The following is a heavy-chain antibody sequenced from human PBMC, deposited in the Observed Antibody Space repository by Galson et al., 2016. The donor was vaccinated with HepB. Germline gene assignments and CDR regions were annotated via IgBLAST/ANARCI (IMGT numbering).Heavy chain of an antibody. CDR2: IYPDSGGA. V-gene: IGHV1-2*02. J-gene: IGHJ3*01. D-gene: IGHD6-13*01. CDR3: ARENTKMTAVALDV. CDR1: GYTFTDYY. Sequence: SVKVSCKASGYTFTDYYIHWVRQAPGQGLEWMGRIYPDSGGANYAERFQGRVTMTRDTSITTAYLELSRLRSDDTAVYYCARENTKMTAVALDVWGLGTRVTVSS.